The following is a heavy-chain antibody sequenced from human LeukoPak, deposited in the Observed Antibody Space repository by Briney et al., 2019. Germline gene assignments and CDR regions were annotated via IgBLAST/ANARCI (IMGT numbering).Heavy chain of an antibody. Sequence: SETLSLTCTVSGGSISSYYWSWIRQPPGKGLEWIGCIYYSGSTNYNPSLKSRVTISVDTSKNQFSLKLSSVTAADTAVYYCAREVDTAMVRIFDYWGQGTLVTVSS. D-gene: IGHD5-18*01. CDR2: IYYSGST. CDR3: AREVDTAMVRIFDY. CDR1: GGSISSYY. V-gene: IGHV4-59*01. J-gene: IGHJ4*02.